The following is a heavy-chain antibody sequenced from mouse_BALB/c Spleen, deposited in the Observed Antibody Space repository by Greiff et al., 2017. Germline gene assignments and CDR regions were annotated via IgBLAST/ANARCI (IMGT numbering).Heavy chain of an antibody. V-gene: IGHV5-6-3*01. J-gene: IGHJ1*01. CDR1: GFTFSSYG. CDR2: INSNGGST. D-gene: IGHD2-14*01. Sequence: EVQLVESGGGLVQPGGSLKLSCAASGFTFSSYGMSWVRQTPDKRLELVATINSNGGSTYYPDSVKGRFTISRDNAKNTLYLQMSSLKSEDTAMYYCARDRYDPYFDVWGAGTTVTVSS. CDR3: ARDRYDPYFDV.